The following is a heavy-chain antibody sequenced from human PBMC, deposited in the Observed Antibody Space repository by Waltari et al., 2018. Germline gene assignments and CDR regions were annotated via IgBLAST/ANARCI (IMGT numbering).Heavy chain of an antibody. CDR1: GGSFSGYS. J-gene: IGHJ4*02. D-gene: IGHD3-3*01. CDR3: ARWNDFWSGYYRSGQFDY. Sequence: QVQLQQWGAGLLKPSETLSLTCAVYGGSFSGYSWSWIRQPPGKGLEWIGEINHSGSTNYNPSLKSRVTISVDTSKNQFSLKLSSVTAADTAVYYCARWNDFWSGYYRSGQFDYWGQGTLVTVSS. CDR2: INHSGST. V-gene: IGHV4-34*01.